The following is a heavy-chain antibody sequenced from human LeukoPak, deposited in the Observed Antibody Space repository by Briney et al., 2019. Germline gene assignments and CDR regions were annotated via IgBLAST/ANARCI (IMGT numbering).Heavy chain of an antibody. CDR1: GGSISSSSYY. J-gene: IGHJ6*03. CDR3: ARPRYSSGWGSYYYYYYYMDV. D-gene: IGHD6-19*01. CDR2: IYYSGST. Sequence: PSETLSLTCTVSGGSISSSSYYWGWIRQPPGKGLEWIGSIYYSGSTYYNPSLKSRVTISVDTSKNQFSLKLSSVTAADTAVYYCARPRYSSGWGSYYYYYYYMDVWGKGTTVTISS. V-gene: IGHV4-39*01.